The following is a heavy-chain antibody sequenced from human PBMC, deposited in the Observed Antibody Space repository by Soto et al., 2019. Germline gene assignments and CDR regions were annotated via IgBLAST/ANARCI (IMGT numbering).Heavy chain of an antibody. CDR2: IWYDGSNK. Sequence: QVQLVESGGGVVQPGRSLRLSCAASGFTFSSYGMHWVRQAPGKGLEWVAVIWYDGSNKYYADSVKGRFTISRDNSKNTLYLQMNSLRAEDTAVYYCARDEAEDHYFDYWGQGTLVTVSS. J-gene: IGHJ4*02. CDR3: ARDEAEDHYFDY. CDR1: GFTFSSYG. D-gene: IGHD2-15*01. V-gene: IGHV3-33*01.